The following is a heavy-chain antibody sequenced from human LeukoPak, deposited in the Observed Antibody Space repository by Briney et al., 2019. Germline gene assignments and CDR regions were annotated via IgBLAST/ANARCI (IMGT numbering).Heavy chain of an antibody. V-gene: IGHV1-18*01. J-gene: IGHJ5*02. CDR1: GYTFTSFG. CDR2: ISAYNGNT. D-gene: IGHD1-1*01. Sequence: ASVKVCCKASGYTFTSFGISWVRQAPGQGLEWLGWISAYNGNTNYAQKLQGRVTMTTDTSTSTAYMELRSLRSDDTAVYYCARVSARTAATGWFDPWGQGTLVTVSS. CDR3: ARVSARTAATGWFDP.